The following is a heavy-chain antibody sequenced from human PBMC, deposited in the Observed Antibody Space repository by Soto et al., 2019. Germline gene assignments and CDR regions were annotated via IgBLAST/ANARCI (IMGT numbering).Heavy chain of an antibody. J-gene: IGHJ6*02. V-gene: IGHV3-74*01. Sequence: GGSLRLSCAASGFTFSSYWMHWVRQAPGKGLVWVSRINSDGSSTSYADSVKGRFTISRDNAKNTLYLQMNSLRAEDTAVYYCAREFNFDWLPRNYYYYGMDVWGQGTTVTVSS. D-gene: IGHD3-9*01. CDR3: AREFNFDWLPRNYYYYGMDV. CDR1: GFTFSSYW. CDR2: INSDGSST.